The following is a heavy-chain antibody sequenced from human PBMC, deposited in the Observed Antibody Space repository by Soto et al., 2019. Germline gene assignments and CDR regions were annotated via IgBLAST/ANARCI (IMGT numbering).Heavy chain of an antibody. J-gene: IGHJ5*02. V-gene: IGHV4-38-2*01. Sequence: SETLSLTCALSAYSISSVYYWGWLRQPPGMGLEWVGSIYHGGSTYYNPSLDSRVTLSMVMTNNPVSLILNSVTAADTAVYYCARVGPWVPYYYDSSPYTFENWSDPWGQGTLVTVSS. CDR2: IYHGGST. D-gene: IGHD3-22*01. CDR3: ARVGPWVPYYYDSSPYTFENWSDP. CDR1: AYSISSVYY.